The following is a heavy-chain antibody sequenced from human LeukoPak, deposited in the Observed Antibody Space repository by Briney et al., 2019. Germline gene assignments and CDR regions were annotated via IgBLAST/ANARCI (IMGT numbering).Heavy chain of an antibody. V-gene: IGHV3-21*01. J-gene: IGHJ4*02. Sequence: PGGSLRLSCAASGFTFSSYSMNWVRQAPGKGLEWVSSTSSSSSYIYYADSVKGRFTISRDNAKNSLYLQMYSLRAEDTAVYYCARDLMTTVTTADYWGQGTLVTVSS. CDR2: TSSSSSYI. CDR1: GFTFSSYS. CDR3: ARDLMTTVTTADY. D-gene: IGHD4-11*01.